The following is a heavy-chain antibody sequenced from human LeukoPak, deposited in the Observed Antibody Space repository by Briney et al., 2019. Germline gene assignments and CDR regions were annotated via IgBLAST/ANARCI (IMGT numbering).Heavy chain of an antibody. CDR2: IRSDGSDK. V-gene: IGHV3-30*02. J-gene: IGHJ4*02. D-gene: IGHD3-22*01. CDR3: GKNDSSSDY. CDR1: GFIFSTYG. Sequence: GGSLRLSCAASGFIFSTYGMHWVGQAPGKGLEWVAFIRSDGSDKSYAGSVMGRFTISRDNSRNTLHLQMNTLRAEDTAVYYCGKNDSSSDYWGQGTLVTVSS.